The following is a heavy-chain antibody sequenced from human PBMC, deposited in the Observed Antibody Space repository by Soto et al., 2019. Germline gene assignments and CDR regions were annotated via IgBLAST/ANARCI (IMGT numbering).Heavy chain of an antibody. J-gene: IGHJ6*02. CDR2: IIPIFGTA. CDR1: GGTFSSYA. CDR3: AGGDCSGGSCYSYYYYGMDV. D-gene: IGHD2-15*01. V-gene: IGHV1-69*01. Sequence: QVRLVQSGAEVKKPGSSVKVSCKASGGTFSSYAISWVRQAPGQGLEWMGGIIPIFGTANYAQKFQGRVTITADESTSTAYMELSSLRSEDTAVYYCAGGDCSGGSCYSYYYYGMDVWGQGTTVTVSS.